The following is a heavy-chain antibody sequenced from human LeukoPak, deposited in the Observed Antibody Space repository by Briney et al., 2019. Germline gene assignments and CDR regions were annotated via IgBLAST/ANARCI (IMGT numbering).Heavy chain of an antibody. CDR2: ISWNSGSI. CDR1: GFTFDDYA. CDR3: AKDKEAVAAYFDY. Sequence: PGGSLRLSCAASGFTFDDYAMHWVRQAPGKGLEWVSGISWNSGSIGYADSAKGRFTISRDNAKNSLYLQMNSLRAEDTALYYCAKDKEAVAAYFDYWGQGTLVTVSS. V-gene: IGHV3-9*01. J-gene: IGHJ4*02. D-gene: IGHD6-19*01.